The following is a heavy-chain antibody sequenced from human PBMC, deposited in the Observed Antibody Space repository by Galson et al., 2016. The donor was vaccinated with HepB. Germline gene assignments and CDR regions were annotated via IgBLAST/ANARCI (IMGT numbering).Heavy chain of an antibody. J-gene: IGHJ4*02. V-gene: IGHV6-1*01. CDR1: GDSVSADMVA. D-gene: IGHD1-7*01. CDR3: ARGRNSAFDC. Sequence: CAISGDSVSADMVAWNWIRQSPSRGLEWLGRTYYRSRWFSDYAESVQGRITINPDTSNNHFSLQLNSVTPDDTAIYFCARGRNSAFDCWGQGILVTVSS. CDR2: TYYRSRWFS.